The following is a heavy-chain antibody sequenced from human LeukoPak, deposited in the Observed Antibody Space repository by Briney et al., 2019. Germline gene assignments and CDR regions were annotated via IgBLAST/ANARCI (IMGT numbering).Heavy chain of an antibody. Sequence: WGSLRLSCSAPGFTLWSYCLSWVRQAPGKGREWVSTISGSGAYTYYADSVKGRFTISRDNSKNTLYLQMNSLRAEDTAVYYCAKYFASGSYYKLPHWGQGTLVTVSS. V-gene: IGHV3-23*01. D-gene: IGHD3-10*01. CDR3: AKYFASGSYYKLPH. CDR2: ISGSGAYT. CDR1: GFTLWSYC. J-gene: IGHJ1*01.